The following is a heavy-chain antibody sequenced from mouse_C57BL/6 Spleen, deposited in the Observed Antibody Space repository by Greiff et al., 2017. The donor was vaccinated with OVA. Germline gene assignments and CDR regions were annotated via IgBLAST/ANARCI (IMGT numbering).Heavy chain of an antibody. CDR2: ISYDGSN. V-gene: IGHV3-6*01. Sequence: VQLKESGPGLVKPSQSLSLTCSVTGYSITSGYYWNWIRQFPGNKLEWMGYISYDGSNHYNPSLKNRISITRDTSKNQFFLKLNSVTTEDTATYYGARDYYGSSYPAWFAYWGQGTLVTVSA. CDR1: GYSITSGYY. J-gene: IGHJ3*01. D-gene: IGHD1-1*01. CDR3: ARDYYGSSYPAWFAY.